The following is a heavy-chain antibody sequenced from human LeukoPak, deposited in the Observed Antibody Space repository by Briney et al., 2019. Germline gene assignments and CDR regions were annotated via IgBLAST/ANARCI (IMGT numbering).Heavy chain of an antibody. CDR2: ISYDGSNK. Sequence: QPGRSLRLSCAASGFTFSSYAMHWVRQAPGKGLEWVAVISYDGSNKYYADSVKGRFTISRDNSKNTLYLQMNSLRADDTAVYYCAKGSYSSGWANRYWGQGTLVTVSS. D-gene: IGHD6-19*01. J-gene: IGHJ4*02. CDR1: GFTFSSYA. V-gene: IGHV3-30-3*01. CDR3: AKGSYSSGWANRY.